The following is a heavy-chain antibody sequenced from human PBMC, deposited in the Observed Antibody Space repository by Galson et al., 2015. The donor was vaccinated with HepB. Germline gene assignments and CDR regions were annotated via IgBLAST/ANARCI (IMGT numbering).Heavy chain of an antibody. Sequence: SLRLSCAASGFTFSNYAMSWVRQAPGQGLECVSAISGSGGSTNYADSVKGRFTISRDNSKNTLYLQINSLRAEDTAVYYCATFRRTVTTDFDYWGQGTLVTVSS. CDR1: GFTFSNYA. J-gene: IGHJ4*02. CDR3: ATFRRTVTTDFDY. D-gene: IGHD4-17*01. CDR2: ISGSGGST. V-gene: IGHV3-23*01.